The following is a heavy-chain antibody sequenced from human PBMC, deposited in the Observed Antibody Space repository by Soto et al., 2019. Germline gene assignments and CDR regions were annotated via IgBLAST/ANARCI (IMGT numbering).Heavy chain of an antibody. CDR2: IYYSGST. D-gene: IGHD6-19*01. CDR3: ARTAVAASGDY. J-gene: IGHJ4*02. Sequence: PSETLSVTCTVAGGSISSYYWSWIRQPPGKGLEWIGYIYYSGSTNYNPSLKSRVTISVDTSKNQFSLKLSSVTAADTAVYYCARTAVAASGDYWGQGTLVTVSS. CDR1: GGSISSYY. V-gene: IGHV4-59*01.